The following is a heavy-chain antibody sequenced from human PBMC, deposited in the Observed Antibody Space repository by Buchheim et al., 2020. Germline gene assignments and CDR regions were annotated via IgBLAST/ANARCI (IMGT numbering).Heavy chain of an antibody. CDR3: ARDADIALMVPDAFDI. Sequence: EVQLVESGGGLVKPGGSLRLSCAASGFTFSNYSMNWVRQAPGKGLKWVSSISSSSSYIYYADSVKGRFTISRDNAKNSLYLQMNSLRAEDTAVYYCARDADIALMVPDAFDIWGQGT. CDR1: GFTFSNYS. CDR2: ISSSSSYI. V-gene: IGHV3-21*01. J-gene: IGHJ3*02. D-gene: IGHD2-8*01.